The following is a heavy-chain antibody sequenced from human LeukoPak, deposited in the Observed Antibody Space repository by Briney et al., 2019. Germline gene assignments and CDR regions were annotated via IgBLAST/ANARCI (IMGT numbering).Heavy chain of an antibody. CDR3: ASASSGYLYFDY. D-gene: IGHD3-22*01. V-gene: IGHV1-69*04. CDR2: IISILGIA. Sequence: ASVKVSCKASGGTFSSYAISWVRQAPGQGLEWMGRIISILGIANYAQKFQGRVTITADKSTSTAYMELSSLRSEDTAVYYCASASSGYLYFDYWGQGTLVTVSS. CDR1: GGTFSSYA. J-gene: IGHJ4*02.